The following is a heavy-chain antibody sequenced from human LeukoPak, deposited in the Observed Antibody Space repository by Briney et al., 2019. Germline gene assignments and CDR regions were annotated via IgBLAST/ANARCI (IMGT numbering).Heavy chain of an antibody. CDR3: ARKDDFWSGHRLFY. D-gene: IGHD3-3*01. Sequence: GGSLRLCCAASGFTFSTYWMSWVRQAPGKGLEWVANIHQDGNKKYYVDSVRGRFTISRDNAKNSLYLQMNSLRAEDTAVYYCARKDDFWSGHRLFYWGQGTLVTVSS. CDR1: GFTFSTYW. J-gene: IGHJ4*02. V-gene: IGHV3-7*01. CDR2: IHQDGNKK.